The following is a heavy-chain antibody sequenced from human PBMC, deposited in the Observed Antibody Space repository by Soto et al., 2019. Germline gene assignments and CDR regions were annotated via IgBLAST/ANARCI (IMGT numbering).Heavy chain of an antibody. CDR3: ARELVSSGYDY. CDR2: ISPYNGNT. CDR1: GYTFSNYG. Sequence: QVQLVQSGAEVKKPGASVRVSCKASGYTFSNYGIIWVRQAPGQGLEWVAWISPYNGNTNSTQKLQGRLTMTTDTSTCTAYMDLRSLRSDDTAVYYCARELVSSGYDYWGQGTLVTVSP. V-gene: IGHV1-18*04. D-gene: IGHD3-9*01. J-gene: IGHJ4*02.